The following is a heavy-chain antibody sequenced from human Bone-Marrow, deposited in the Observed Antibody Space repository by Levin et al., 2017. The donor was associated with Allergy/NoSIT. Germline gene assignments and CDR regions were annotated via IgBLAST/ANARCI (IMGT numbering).Heavy chain of an antibody. J-gene: IGHJ4*02. CDR1: GFTFSSYI. D-gene: IGHD3-22*01. CDR3: ANDREGDPSCYYS. CDR2: ISASGGGT. Sequence: GGSLRLSCAGSGFTFSSYILTWVRQAPGKGLEWVSSISASGGGTYYADSVKGRFTISRDDSKNTLYLQLDSLRAEDRAVYFCANDREGDPSCYYSLGQGTLVTVSS. V-gene: IGHV3-23*01.